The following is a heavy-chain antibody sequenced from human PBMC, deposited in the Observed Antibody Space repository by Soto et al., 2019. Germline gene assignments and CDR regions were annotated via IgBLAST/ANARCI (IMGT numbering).Heavy chain of an antibody. J-gene: IGHJ4*02. V-gene: IGHV1-69*02. CDR1: GGSFSSYT. D-gene: IGHD1-1*01. CDR2: IIPVLGLT. Sequence: QVQLLQSGAEVKKPGSSVKVSCKASGGSFSSYTISWVRQAPGQGLEWMGRIIPVLGLTNYAEKFQGRFTITADTADKSTTVAYMELTSLRSEDTALYYCATAFQLQAYWGQGTLVTVSS. CDR3: ATAFQLQAY.